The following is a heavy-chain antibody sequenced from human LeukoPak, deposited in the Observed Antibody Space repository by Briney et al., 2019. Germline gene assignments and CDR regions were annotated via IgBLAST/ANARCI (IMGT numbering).Heavy chain of an antibody. CDR1: GFTFSSYA. CDR3: AKWSVAGPRYFDY. Sequence: GGSLRLSCAASGFTFSSYAMSWVREAPGQGLKGGSAISGSGGSTYYADSVKGRFTIFRDHSKNTLYLQMNSLRAEDTAVYYCAKWSVAGPRYFDYWGQGTLVTVSS. J-gene: IGHJ4*02. V-gene: IGHV3-23*01. D-gene: IGHD6-19*01. CDR2: ISGSGGST.